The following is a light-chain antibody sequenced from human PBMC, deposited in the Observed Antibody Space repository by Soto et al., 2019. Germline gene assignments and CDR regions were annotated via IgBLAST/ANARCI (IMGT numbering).Light chain of an antibody. Sequence: EIVMTQSPATLSVSPGERATLSCRASRSVSSNLAWYQQKPGQAPRLLIYGASTRATGIPARFSGSGSGTEFTLTISSLQSEDFAVYYCKHYNNWPPWTFGHGTKVEVK. J-gene: IGKJ1*01. CDR1: RSVSSN. CDR2: GAS. V-gene: IGKV3-15*01. CDR3: KHYNNWPPWT.